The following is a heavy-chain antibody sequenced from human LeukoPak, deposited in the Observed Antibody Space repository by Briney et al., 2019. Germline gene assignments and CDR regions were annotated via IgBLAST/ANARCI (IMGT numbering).Heavy chain of an antibody. D-gene: IGHD6-13*01. V-gene: IGHV4-34*01. Sequence: SETLSLTCAVYGGSFSGYYWSWIRQPPGKGLEWIGEINHSGSTNYNPSLKSRVTISVDTSKNQFSLKLSSVTAADTAAYYCARVRFLYSSSWPRYYYYGMDVWGQGTTVTVSS. CDR2: INHSGST. CDR3: ARVRFLYSSSWPRYYYYGMDV. J-gene: IGHJ6*02. CDR1: GGSFSGYY.